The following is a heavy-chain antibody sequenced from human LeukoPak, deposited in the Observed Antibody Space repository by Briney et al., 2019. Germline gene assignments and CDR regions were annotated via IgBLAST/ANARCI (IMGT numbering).Heavy chain of an antibody. J-gene: IGHJ5*02. V-gene: IGHV4-34*01. CDR1: GGSFSGYY. D-gene: IGHD3-9*01. CDR2: INHSGST. CDR3: ARHPPGLRYFDP. Sequence: SETLSLTCAVYGGSFSGYYWSWIRQPPGKGLEWIGEINHSGSTNYNSSLKSRVTISVDTSKNQFSLKLSSVTAADTAFYYCARHPPGLRYFDPWGQGTLVTVSS.